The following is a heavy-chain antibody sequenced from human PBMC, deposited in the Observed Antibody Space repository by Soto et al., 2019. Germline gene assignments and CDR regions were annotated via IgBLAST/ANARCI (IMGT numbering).Heavy chain of an antibody. J-gene: IGHJ4*02. V-gene: IGHV3-23*01. CDR1: GSISTTTP. CDR2: ISGRGTNT. Sequence: PGGSLRLSCAASGSISTTTPLSWVRQAPGKGLEWVSTISGRGTNTHYADAVKGGCIISRDNFKNTVKLQMNGLGVKDTAIYACATSFQRFDNWGQGAQV. CDR3: ATSFQRFDN.